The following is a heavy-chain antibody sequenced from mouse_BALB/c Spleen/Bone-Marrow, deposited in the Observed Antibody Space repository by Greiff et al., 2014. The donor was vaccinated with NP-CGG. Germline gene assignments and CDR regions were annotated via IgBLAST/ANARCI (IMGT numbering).Heavy chain of an antibody. Sequence: VQLKESGGGLVKPGGSLKLSCAASGFTFSYYGMSWVRQSPEKRLEWVAEISSGGSYTYYPDTVTGRSTISRDNAKNTLYLEMSSLRSEDTAMYYCARDSSGYFDYWGQGTTLTVSS. V-gene: IGHV5-9-4*01. J-gene: IGHJ2*01. D-gene: IGHD3-1*01. CDR3: ARDSSGYFDY. CDR1: GFTFSYYG. CDR2: ISSGGSYT.